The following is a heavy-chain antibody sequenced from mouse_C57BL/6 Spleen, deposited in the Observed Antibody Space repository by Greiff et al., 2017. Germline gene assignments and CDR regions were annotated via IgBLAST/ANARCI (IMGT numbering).Heavy chain of an antibody. Sequence: EVQLVESGGGLVKPGGSLKLSCAASGFTFSDYGMHWVRQAPEKGLEWVAYISSGSSTIYYAETVKGRFTISRDNAKNTLFLQMTSLRSEDKAMYYCARPADGYPFDYWGQGTTLTVSS. CDR3: ARPADGYPFDY. D-gene: IGHD2-3*01. CDR1: GFTFSDYG. CDR2: ISSGSSTI. J-gene: IGHJ2*01. V-gene: IGHV5-17*01.